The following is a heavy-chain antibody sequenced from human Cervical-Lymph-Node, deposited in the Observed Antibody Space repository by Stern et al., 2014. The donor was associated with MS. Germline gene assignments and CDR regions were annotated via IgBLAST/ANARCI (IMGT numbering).Heavy chain of an antibody. J-gene: IGHJ4*02. Sequence: QITLKESGPTLVKPTQTLTLTCTFSGFSIHTFAVGVGWVRQPPGKALEWLALIYYDGDKRDRPSFKRRLTNDRQPSKKQADLTMTNMYPVDTATYCCAHYGSSAARRPHPFDFWGQGSVVTVSS. CDR1: GFSIHTFAVG. D-gene: IGHD3-10*01. CDR3: AHYGSSAARRPHPFDF. CDR2: IYYDGDK. V-gene: IGHV2-5*02.